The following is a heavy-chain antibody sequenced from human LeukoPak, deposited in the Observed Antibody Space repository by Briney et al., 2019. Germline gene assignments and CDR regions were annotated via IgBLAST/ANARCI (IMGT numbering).Heavy chain of an antibody. J-gene: IGHJ4*02. D-gene: IGHD1-14*01. CDR3: ARSYRGDFDY. CDR1: GGSISSYY. CDR2: IYYSGST. V-gene: IGHV4-59*08. Sequence: SETLSLTCTVSGGSISSYYWSWIRQPPGKGLEWIGYIYYSGSTYYNPSLKSRVTISVDTSKNQFSLKLSSVTAADTAVYYCARSYRGDFDYWGQGTLVTVSS.